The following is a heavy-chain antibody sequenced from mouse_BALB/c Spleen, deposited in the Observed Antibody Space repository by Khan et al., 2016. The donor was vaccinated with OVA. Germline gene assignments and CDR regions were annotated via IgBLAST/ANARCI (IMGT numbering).Heavy chain of an antibody. V-gene: IGHV1-77*01. CDR2: IYPGSGNT. D-gene: IGHD1-2*01. CDR3: ARVDTTALDC. CDR1: GYTFTDYY. Sequence: QVQLQQSGTELARPGASVKLSCKASGYTFTDYYITWVKQRSRQGLEWIGEIYPGSGNTYYNENFKVKASLTADKSSNTAYMQLTSLTTEDSAVYFGARVDTTALDCWGQGTTLTVSS. J-gene: IGHJ2*01.